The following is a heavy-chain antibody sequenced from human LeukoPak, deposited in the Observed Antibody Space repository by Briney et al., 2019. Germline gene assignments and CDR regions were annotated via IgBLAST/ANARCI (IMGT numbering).Heavy chain of an antibody. J-gene: IGHJ4*02. D-gene: IGHD6-13*01. CDR1: GGTFSSYT. CDR3: ARTRGIAAAGYFDY. Sequence: SVKVSCKASGGTFSSYTISWVRQAPGHGLECMGRIIPILGIANYAQKFKGRVTITADKSTSTAYMELSSLRSEDTAVYYCARTRGIAAAGYFDYWGQGTLVTVSS. CDR2: IIPILGIA. V-gene: IGHV1-69*02.